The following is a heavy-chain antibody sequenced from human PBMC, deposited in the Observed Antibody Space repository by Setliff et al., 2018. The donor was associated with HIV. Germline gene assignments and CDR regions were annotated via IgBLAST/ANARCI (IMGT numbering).Heavy chain of an antibody. CDR2: IFYSGTT. V-gene: IGHV4-59*01. CDR3: ARVNALIRAPFDY. J-gene: IGHJ4*02. CDR1: GGSITGYY. Sequence: SETLSLTCTVSGGSITGYYWSWVRQPPGKGLEWIGYIFYSGTTNYSPSLNSRATVSVDTSKNSFSLRLSSVTAADTAVYYCARVNALIRAPFDYWGQGALVTVSS.